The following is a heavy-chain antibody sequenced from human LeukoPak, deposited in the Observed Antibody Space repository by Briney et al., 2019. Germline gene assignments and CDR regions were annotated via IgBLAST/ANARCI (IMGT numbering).Heavy chain of an antibody. CDR3: ARGSWRLVRGAASFES. CDR1: GFTFSSYA. V-gene: IGHV3-30-3*01. CDR2: VSYDGSNK. D-gene: IGHD3-10*01. Sequence: GGSLRLSCAASGFTFSSYAMHWVRQAAGKGLEWVAVVSYDGSNKYYADSVKGRFISSRDNSKNTLYLQMNSLRAEDTAVYYCARGSWRLVRGAASFESWGQGTLVTVSS. J-gene: IGHJ4*02.